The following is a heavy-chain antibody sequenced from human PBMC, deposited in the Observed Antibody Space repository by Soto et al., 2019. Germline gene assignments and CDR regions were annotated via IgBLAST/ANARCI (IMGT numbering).Heavy chain of an antibody. CDR2: ISAYNGNT. CDR3: ARDDADIVATISDY. D-gene: IGHD5-12*01. J-gene: IGHJ4*02. V-gene: IGHV1-18*01. CDR1: GYTFTSYG. Sequence: ASVKVSCKASGYTFTSYGISWVRQAPGQGLEWMGWISAYNGNTNYAQKLQGRVTMTTDTSTSKAYMELRSLRSDDTAVFYCARDDADIVATISDYWGQGTLVTVSS.